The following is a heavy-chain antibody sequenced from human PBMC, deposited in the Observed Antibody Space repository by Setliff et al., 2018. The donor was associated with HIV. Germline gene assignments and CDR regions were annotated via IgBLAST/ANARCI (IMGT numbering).Heavy chain of an antibody. CDR1: GYTFTNYP. CDR3: ARESWNYYGPGSPLDS. Sequence: ASVKVSCKASGYTFTNYPIHWVRQAPGQRLEWMGWINTGSGHTKYSQEFQGRVTIARDTSASTVSMELSSLRSEDIGVYYYARESWNYYGPGSPLDSWGQGALVTVSS. V-gene: IGHV1-3*03. J-gene: IGHJ4*02. CDR2: INTGSGHT. D-gene: IGHD3-10*01.